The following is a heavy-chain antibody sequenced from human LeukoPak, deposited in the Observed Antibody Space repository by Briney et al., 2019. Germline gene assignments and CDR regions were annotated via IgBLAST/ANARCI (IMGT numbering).Heavy chain of an antibody. D-gene: IGHD6-13*01. CDR2: INHSGST. CDR1: GVSFSGYY. J-gene: IGHJ4*02. CDR3: ARGTDLSWPVYY. V-gene: IGHV4-34*01. Sequence: SENLSLICAVYGVSFSGYYWSWLRQPPGKGLEWIGEINHSGSTNYNPSLKSRVTISVDTSKNQFSLKLSPVTAADTAVYYCARGTDLSWPVYYWGQGTLVTVSS.